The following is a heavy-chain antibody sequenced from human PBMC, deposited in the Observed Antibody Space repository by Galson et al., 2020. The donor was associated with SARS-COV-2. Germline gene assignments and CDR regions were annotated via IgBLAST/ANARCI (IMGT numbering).Heavy chain of an antibody. Sequence: TGGSLRLSCAASGLTFSTYGMHWVRQPPGKGLEWVAVISYDGSNKYYADSVKGRFTISRDNSKNTPYLQMNSLRAEDTAVYYCAVDQGAAADAPGDGMDVWGQGTTVTVSS. CDR1: GLTFSTYG. D-gene: IGHD6-13*01. CDR2: ISYDGSNK. V-gene: IGHV3-30*03. CDR3: AVDQGAAADAPGDGMDV. J-gene: IGHJ6*02.